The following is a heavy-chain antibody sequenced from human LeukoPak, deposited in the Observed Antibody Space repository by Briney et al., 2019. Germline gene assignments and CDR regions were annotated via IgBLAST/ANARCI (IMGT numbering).Heavy chain of an antibody. CDR3: TRGYCTGTSCYQSRSYLFDS. D-gene: IGHD2-2*01. V-gene: IGHV3-48*03. J-gene: IGHJ4*02. Sequence: PGGSLRLSCAASGFTFSDFEMNWVRQAPGKGLDWLSYINSRGDAIYYADSVKGRFTISRDNAKSSLFLQLHSLRAEDTAVYYCTRGYCTGTSCYQSRSYLFDSWGQGTLVTVSS. CDR1: GFTFSDFE. CDR2: INSRGDAI.